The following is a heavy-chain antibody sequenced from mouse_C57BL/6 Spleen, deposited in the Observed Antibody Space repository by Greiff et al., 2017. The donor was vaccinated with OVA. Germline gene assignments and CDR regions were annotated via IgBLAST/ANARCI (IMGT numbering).Heavy chain of an antibody. CDR3: ARYSSGYEAWFAY. V-gene: IGHV1-69*01. CDR1: GYTFTSYW. Sequence: QVQLQQPGAELVMPGASVKLSCKASGYTFTSYWMHWVKQRPGQGLEWIGEIDPSDSYTNSNQKFKGKSTLTVDKSSSPAYMQLSSLTSEDSAVYYCARYSSGYEAWFAYWGQGTLVTVSA. J-gene: IGHJ3*01. CDR2: IDPSDSYT. D-gene: IGHD3-2*02.